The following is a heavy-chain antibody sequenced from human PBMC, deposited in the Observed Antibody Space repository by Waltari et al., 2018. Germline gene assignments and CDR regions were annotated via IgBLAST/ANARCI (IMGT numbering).Heavy chain of an antibody. J-gene: IGHJ4*02. Sequence: DVQLVQSGAEVKKPGESLKISCQASGYRFSHSWIGWVRQIPGKGLEWMGLIYPGDSDTRYSPSFQGQVTISAVKSISTAYLQWRSLKASDTAMYYCARGGTEGGTTSDFDYWGQGTLVTVSS. CDR1: GYRFSHSW. D-gene: IGHD1-26*01. CDR3: ARGGTEGGTTSDFDY. V-gene: IGHV5-51*03. CDR2: IYPGDSDT.